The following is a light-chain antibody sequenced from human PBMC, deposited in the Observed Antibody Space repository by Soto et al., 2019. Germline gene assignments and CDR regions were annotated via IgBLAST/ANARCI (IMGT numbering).Light chain of an antibody. Sequence: QTVVTQEPSLTVSPGGAVTLTCASSTGPVTSGYFPNWFQQKPGQAPRSLLYSTNQQHSWTPARFSGSLLGCKAALTLSDVQHEDEYNYDCLLSSGGLWVFGGGTKLTVL. CDR2: STN. J-gene: IGLJ3*02. V-gene: IGLV7-43*01. CDR1: TGPVTSGYF. CDR3: LLSSGGLWV.